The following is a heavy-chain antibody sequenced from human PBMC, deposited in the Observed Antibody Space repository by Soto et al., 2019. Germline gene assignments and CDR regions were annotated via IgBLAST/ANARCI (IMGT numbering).Heavy chain of an antibody. CDR2: IRDDGKKT. J-gene: IGHJ5*02. D-gene: IGHD5-18*01. V-gene: IGHV3-30*03. CDR1: GFTFSHYI. Sequence: GGSLRLSCAASGFTFSHYIYHWVRQAPGKGLQWVAVIRDDGKKTNYATSVRGRFTVSRDMSKSTIFRQMNNLRIDDSAIYSCAREGDSHAFRGFDLWGQGTPVTVSS. CDR3: AREGDSHAFRGFDL.